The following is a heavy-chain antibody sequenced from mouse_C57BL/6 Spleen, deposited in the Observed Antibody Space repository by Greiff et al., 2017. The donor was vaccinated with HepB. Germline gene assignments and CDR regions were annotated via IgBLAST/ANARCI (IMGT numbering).Heavy chain of an antibody. D-gene: IGHD1-1*01. CDR1: GFTFSDYY. J-gene: IGHJ2*01. CDR2: INYDGSST. V-gene: IGHV5-16*01. CDR3: AREDYYGIFDY. Sequence: EVMLVESEGGLVQPGSSMKLSCTASGFTFSDYYMAWVRQVPETGLEWVANINYDGSSTYYLDSLKSRFIISRDNANNILYMQMSSLKSEDTATYYCAREDYYGIFDYWGQGTTLTVSS.